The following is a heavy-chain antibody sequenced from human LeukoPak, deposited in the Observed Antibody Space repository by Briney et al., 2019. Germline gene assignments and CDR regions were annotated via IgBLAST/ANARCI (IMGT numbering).Heavy chain of an antibody. J-gene: IGHJ4*02. V-gene: IGHV3-53*01. CDR2: IYSGGST. CDR1: GFTVSSNY. Sequence: PGGSLRLSCAASGFTVSSNYMSWVRQAPGKGLEWVSVIYSGGSTYYADSVKGRFTISRDNSKNTLYPQMNSLRAEDTAVYYCASSYDFWSGHHYWGQGTLVTVSS. D-gene: IGHD3-3*01. CDR3: ASSYDFWSGHHY.